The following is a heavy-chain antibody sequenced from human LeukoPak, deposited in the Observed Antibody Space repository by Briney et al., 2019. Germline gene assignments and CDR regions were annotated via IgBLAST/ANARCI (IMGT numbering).Heavy chain of an antibody. J-gene: IGHJ4*02. D-gene: IGHD5-12*01. Sequence: PGGSLRLSCAASGFTFSNAWMSWVRQAPGKGLEWVGRIKSKTDGGTTDYAAPVKGRFTISRDDSKNTLYLQMNSLKTEDTAVYYCRGEYSGYDQGVRHDHWGQGTLVTVSS. CDR3: RGEYSGYDQGVRHDH. CDR2: IKSKTDGGTT. CDR1: GFTFSNAW. V-gene: IGHV3-15*01.